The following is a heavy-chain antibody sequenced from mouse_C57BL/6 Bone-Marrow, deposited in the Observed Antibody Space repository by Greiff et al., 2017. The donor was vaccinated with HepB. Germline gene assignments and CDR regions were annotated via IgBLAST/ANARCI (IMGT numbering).Heavy chain of an antibody. Sequence: QVQLQQSGAELVKPGASVKISCKASGYAFSSYWMNWVKQRPGKGLEWIGQIYPGDGDTNYNGKFKGKATLTADKSSSTAYMQLSSLTSEDSAVYFCARCYYPYYYAKDYWGQGTSVTVSS. J-gene: IGHJ4*01. CDR3: ARCYYPYYYAKDY. V-gene: IGHV1-80*01. CDR1: GYAFSSYW. D-gene: IGHD1-1*01. CDR2: IYPGDGDT.